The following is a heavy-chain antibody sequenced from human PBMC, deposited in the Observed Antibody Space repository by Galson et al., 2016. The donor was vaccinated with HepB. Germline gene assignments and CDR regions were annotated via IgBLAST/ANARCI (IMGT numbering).Heavy chain of an antibody. CDR2: ISWNSVNI. V-gene: IGHV3-9*01. CDR3: AKAGDGYTQAFDI. CDR1: GFTYDDFA. D-gene: IGHD5-24*01. J-gene: IGHJ3*02. Sequence: SLRLSCAASGFTYDDFAMHWVRQAPGKGLEWVSGISWNSVNIGYADSVKGRFTISRDNAKNSLYLQMNSLREEDTALYYCAKAGDGYTQAFDIWGQGTMVTVSS.